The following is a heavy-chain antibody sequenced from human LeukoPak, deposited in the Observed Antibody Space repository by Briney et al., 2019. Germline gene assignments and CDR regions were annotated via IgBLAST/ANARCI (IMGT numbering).Heavy chain of an antibody. D-gene: IGHD6-19*01. CDR1: GFIFSSIT. V-gene: IGHV3-23*01. J-gene: IGHJ4*01. Sequence: GESLRLSCTASGFIFSSITMSWVRQAPGKGLEWVSGISTSGGSTYFADSVRGRFTISRDNSKNTLYLQMNSLRAEDTAVYYCAKERSGGWPFDYWGHGTLVTVSS. CDR2: ISTSGGST. CDR3: AKERSGGWPFDY.